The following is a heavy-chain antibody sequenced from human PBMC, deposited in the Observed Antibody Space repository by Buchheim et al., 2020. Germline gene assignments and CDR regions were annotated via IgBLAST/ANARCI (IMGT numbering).Heavy chain of an antibody. V-gene: IGHV3-33*01. CDR1: GFTFSSYG. CDR3: ARGSVGATTLADY. CDR2: IWYDGSNK. J-gene: IGHJ4*02. D-gene: IGHD1-26*01. Sequence: QVQLVESGGGVVQPGRSLRLSCAASGFTFSSYGMHWVRQAPGKGLEWVAVIWYDGSNKYYADSVKGGFTISRDNSKNTLYLQMNSLRAEDTAVYYCARGSVGATTLADYWGQGTL.